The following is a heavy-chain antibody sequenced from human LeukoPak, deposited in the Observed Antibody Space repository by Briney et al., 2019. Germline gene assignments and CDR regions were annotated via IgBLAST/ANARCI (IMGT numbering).Heavy chain of an antibody. CDR3: ARVNIVVVRGDNWFDP. CDR1: GYTFTIYG. D-gene: IGHD2-2*01. V-gene: IGHV1-18*01. CDR2: ISAYNGNT. J-gene: IGHJ5*02. Sequence: GASVTVSFKASGYTFTIYGISWVRQAPGQGLGWMGWISAYNGNTNYAQKLQGRVTMTTDTSTSTAYMELRSLRSDDTAVYYCARVNIVVVRGDNWFDPWGQGTLVTVSS.